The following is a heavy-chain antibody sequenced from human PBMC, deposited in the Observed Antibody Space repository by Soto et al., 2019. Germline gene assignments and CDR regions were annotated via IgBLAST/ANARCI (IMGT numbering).Heavy chain of an antibody. CDR3: ARRRGQCSDGVYFSWWFDP. V-gene: IGHV5-51*03. D-gene: IGHD4-17*01. Sequence: GESLERADKGSGWRLSDQSNVWVRDTPDKGLEWIGLVFLADSDARYSPAFQGQVTMTADRSSTYLQWSSLKASDNGIYYCARRRGQCSDGVYFSWWFDPWGQGTPVTVS. CDR2: VFLADSDA. J-gene: IGHJ5*02. CDR1: GWRLSDQS.